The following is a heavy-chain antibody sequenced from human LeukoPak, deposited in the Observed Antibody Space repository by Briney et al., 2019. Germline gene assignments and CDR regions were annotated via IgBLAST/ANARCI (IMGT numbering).Heavy chain of an antibody. Sequence: GGSLRLSCADSEFTFRNFWMTWVRQAPGKGLEWVAVISYDGSNKYYADSVKGRFTISRDNSKNTLYLQMNSLRAEDTAVYYCAKSWVGYYGSGSYQYFDYWGQGILVTVSS. D-gene: IGHD3-10*01. V-gene: IGHV3-30*18. CDR2: ISYDGSNK. CDR1: EFTFRNFW. J-gene: IGHJ4*02. CDR3: AKSWVGYYGSGSYQYFDY.